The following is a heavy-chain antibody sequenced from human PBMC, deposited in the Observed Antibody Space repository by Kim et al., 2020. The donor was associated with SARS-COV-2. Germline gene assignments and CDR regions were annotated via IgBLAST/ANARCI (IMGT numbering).Heavy chain of an antibody. Sequence: GGSLRLSCAASGFTFDDYAMHWVRQAPGKGLEWVSGISWNSGSIGYADSVKGRFTISRDNAKNSLYLQMNSLRAEDTALYYCAKDIGVRLNPGIAVAVSFLAFDIWGQGTMVTVSS. V-gene: IGHV3-9*01. CDR1: GFTFDDYA. J-gene: IGHJ3*02. D-gene: IGHD6-19*01. CDR3: AKDIGVRLNPGIAVAVSFLAFDI. CDR2: ISWNSGSI.